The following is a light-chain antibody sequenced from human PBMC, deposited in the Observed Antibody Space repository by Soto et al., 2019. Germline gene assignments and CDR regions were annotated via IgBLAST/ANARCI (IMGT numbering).Light chain of an antibody. J-gene: IGKJ1*01. CDR2: QIS. Sequence: DIVLTQTPLSSPATLGQPASISCRSSQSLVYSDGNTYLSWLQQRPGQPPRLLIYQISNRFSGVPDRFSGSGAGTDFTLKISRVEAEDVGVYSCVQFSHFPRTFGQGTKVEIK. CDR1: QSLVYSDGNTY. CDR3: VQFSHFPRT. V-gene: IGKV2-24*01.